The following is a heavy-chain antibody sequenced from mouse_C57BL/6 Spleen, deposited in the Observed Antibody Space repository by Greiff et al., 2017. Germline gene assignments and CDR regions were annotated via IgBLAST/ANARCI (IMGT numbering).Heavy chain of an antibody. J-gene: IGHJ1*03. CDR2: IYPGSGST. CDR3: ARGYGSREYFDV. V-gene: IGHV1-55*01. D-gene: IGHD1-1*01. Sequence: QVQLQQPGAELVKPGASVKMSCKASGYTFTSYWITWVKQRPGQGLEWIGDIYPGSGSTNYNEKFKSKATLTVDTSSSTAYMQLSSLTSEDSEVYYCARGYGSREYFDVWGTGTTVTVSS. CDR1: GYTFTSYW.